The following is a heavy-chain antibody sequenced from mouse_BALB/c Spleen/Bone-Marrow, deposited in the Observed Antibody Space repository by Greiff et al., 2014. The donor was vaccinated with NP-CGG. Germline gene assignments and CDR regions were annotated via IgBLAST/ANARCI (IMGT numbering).Heavy chain of an antibody. CDR1: GYTFTSYW. Sequence: QQSGAELVKPGASVKLSCKASGYTFTSYWMHWVKLRPGQGFEWIGEINPNNGGSNYNEKFKRKATLTVDKSSSTAYMQLNSLTSEDSAVYYCTRLFYGSSDYAMDNWGQGTSVTASS. V-gene: IGHV1S16*01. D-gene: IGHD1-1*01. CDR3: TRLFYGSSDYAMDN. J-gene: IGHJ4*01. CDR2: INPNNGGS.